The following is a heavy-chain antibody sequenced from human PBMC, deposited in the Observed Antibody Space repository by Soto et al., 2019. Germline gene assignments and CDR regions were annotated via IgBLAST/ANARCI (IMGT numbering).Heavy chain of an antibody. CDR1: GGSISSYY. V-gene: IGHV4-59*01. CDR2: IYYSGST. CDR3: ARALILTGYYIHDAFDI. D-gene: IGHD3-9*01. Sequence: SETLSLTCTVSGGSISSYYGSWIRQPPGKGLKWIGYIYYSGSTNYNPSLKSRVTISVDTSKNQFSLKLSSVTAADTAVYYCARALILTGYYIHDAFDIWGQGTMVTVSS. J-gene: IGHJ3*02.